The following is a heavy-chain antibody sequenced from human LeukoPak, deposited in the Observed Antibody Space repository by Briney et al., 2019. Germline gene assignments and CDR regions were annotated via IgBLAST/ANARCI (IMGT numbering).Heavy chain of an antibody. CDR1: GFTFSSYA. D-gene: IGHD4-17*01. CDR2: VSSDGINK. J-gene: IGHJ4*02. V-gene: IGHV3-30-3*01. Sequence: QPGRSLRLSCAASGFTFSSYAMHWVRQAPGKGLEWVAVVSSDGINKYYADSVKGRFTISRDNSKNTLYLQMNSLRPEDTAVYYCAREKDYGDYIDFWGQGTLVTVSS. CDR3: AREKDYGDYIDF.